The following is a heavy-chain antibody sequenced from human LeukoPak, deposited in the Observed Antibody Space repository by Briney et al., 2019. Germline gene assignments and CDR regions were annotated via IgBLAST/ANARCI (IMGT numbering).Heavy chain of an antibody. CDR3: ARGVYIAAARYGY. Sequence: SETLSLTCTVSGGSISSYYWSWIRQPPGKGLEWIGYIYYSGTTNYNPSLKSRVTISVDTSKDQFSLKLSSVTAADTAVYYCARGVYIAAARYGYWGQGTLVTVSS. CDR2: IYYSGTT. D-gene: IGHD6-13*01. CDR1: GGSISSYY. V-gene: IGHV4-59*01. J-gene: IGHJ4*02.